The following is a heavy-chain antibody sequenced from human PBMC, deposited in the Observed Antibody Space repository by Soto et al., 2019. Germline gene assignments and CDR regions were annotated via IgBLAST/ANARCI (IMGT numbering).Heavy chain of an antibody. D-gene: IGHD3-9*01. CDR3: ARVFIGLVFLTGRASYYFDY. Sequence: SETLSLTCTVSGGSISSYYWSWIRQPPGKGLEWIGYIYYSGSTNYNPSLKSRVTISVDTSKNQFSLNLSSVTAADTAVYYCARVFIGLVFLTGRASYYFDYWGQGTLGTVSS. CDR1: GGSISSYY. V-gene: IGHV4-59*01. J-gene: IGHJ4*02. CDR2: IYYSGST.